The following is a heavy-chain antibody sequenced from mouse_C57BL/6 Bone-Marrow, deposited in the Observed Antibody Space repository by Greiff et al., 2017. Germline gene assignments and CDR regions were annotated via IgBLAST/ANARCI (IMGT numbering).Heavy chain of an antibody. J-gene: IGHJ1*03. V-gene: IGHV1-19*01. CDR3: ARGDCGGYFDV. CDR2: INPYNGGT. CDR1: GYTFTDYY. Sequence: VQLQQSGPVLVKPGASVKMSCKASGYTFTDYYMNWVKQSHGKSLEWIGVINPYNGGTSYNQKFKGKATLTVDKSSSTAYMELNSLTSEDSAVYYCARGDCGGYFDVWGTGTTVTVSS.